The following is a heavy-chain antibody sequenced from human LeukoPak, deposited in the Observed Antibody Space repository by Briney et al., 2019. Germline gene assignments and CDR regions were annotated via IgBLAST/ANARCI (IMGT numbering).Heavy chain of an antibody. Sequence: GESLKISCKGSGYTFTTYWIAWVRQMPGKGLEWMGIIYPGDSDARYSPSFHGQVTISVDESISTAYLQWSSLKASGTAMYYCARRGGGGSAASAKAFDYWGQGTLVTVSS. CDR1: GYTFTTYW. CDR2: IYPGDSDA. CDR3: ARRGGGGSAASAKAFDY. D-gene: IGHD6-13*01. V-gene: IGHV5-51*01. J-gene: IGHJ4*02.